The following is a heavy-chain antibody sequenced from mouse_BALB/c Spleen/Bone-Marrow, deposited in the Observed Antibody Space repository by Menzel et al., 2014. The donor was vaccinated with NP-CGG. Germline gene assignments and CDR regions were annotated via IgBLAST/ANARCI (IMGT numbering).Heavy chain of an antibody. J-gene: IGHJ4*01. CDR2: SYPGGGYT. D-gene: IGHD1-1*01. CDR1: GYTFTNYW. Sequence: QVQLQQSGAELVRPGTSVKISCKAPGYTFTNYWLGWVKQRPGHGLEWIGDSYPGGGYTNYNEKFKGKATLTADTSSSTAYMQLSSLTSEDSAVYFRARNYGYAMDYWGRGTSVTVSS. V-gene: IGHV1-63*02. CDR3: ARNYGYAMDY.